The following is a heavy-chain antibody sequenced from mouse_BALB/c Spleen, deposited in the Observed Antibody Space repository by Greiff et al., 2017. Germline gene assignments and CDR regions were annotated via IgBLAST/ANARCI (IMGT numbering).Heavy chain of an antibody. J-gene: IGHJ3*01. Sequence: VQLKESGGGLVQPGGSRTLSCAASGFTFSSFGMHWVRQAPEKGLEWVAYISSGSSTIYYADTVKGRFTISRDNPKNTLFLQMTSLRSEDTAMYYCARRGPTYLEFAYWGQGTLVTVSA. D-gene: IGHD5-5*01. CDR2: ISSGSSTI. V-gene: IGHV5-17*02. CDR3: ARRGPTYLEFAY. CDR1: GFTFSSFG.